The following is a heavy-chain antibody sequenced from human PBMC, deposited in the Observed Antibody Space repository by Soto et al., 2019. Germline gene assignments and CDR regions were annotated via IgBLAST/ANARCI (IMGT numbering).Heavy chain of an antibody. J-gene: IGHJ4*02. V-gene: IGHV4-59*01. CDR3: ASLRGNYVAY. CDR1: GGSISSNY. Sequence: SETLSLTCTVSGGSISSNYWSWIRQPPGKGLEWSGNIYHSGTTNYSPSLKSRVIMSVDTSKNQFSLKLTSVTAADTAVYYCASLRGNYVAYWGQGTLVTVSS. D-gene: IGHD3-16*01. CDR2: IYHSGTT.